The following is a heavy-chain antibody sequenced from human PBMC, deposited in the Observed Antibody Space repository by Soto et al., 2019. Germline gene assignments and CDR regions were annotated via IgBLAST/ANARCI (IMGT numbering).Heavy chain of an antibody. CDR2: IYYSGST. D-gene: IGHD2-2*01. CDR1: GGSISSFY. J-gene: IGHJ6*02. Sequence: SETLSLTCTVSGGSISSFYWSWIRQPPGEGLEWIGYIYYSGSTDYNPSLKSRVTISVDTSKKQFSLNLRSVTAADSALYYCARERRGCSTTSCYSYGLDVWGQGTKVTVSS. CDR3: ARERRGCSTTSCYSYGLDV. V-gene: IGHV4-59*01.